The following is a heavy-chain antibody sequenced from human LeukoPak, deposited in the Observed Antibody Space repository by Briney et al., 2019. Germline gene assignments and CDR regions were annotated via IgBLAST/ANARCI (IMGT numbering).Heavy chain of an antibody. CDR3: ARLRYCSGGSCPRGYFDY. V-gene: IGHV1-18*01. D-gene: IGHD2-15*01. CDR2: IRGNNDNT. CDR1: GYTFTTYG. J-gene: IGHJ4*02. Sequence: ASVKVSCKASGYTFTTYGISWVRQAPGQGLEWMGWIRGNNDNTHHAPKFQGRVTMTRDMSTSTVYMELSSLRSEDTAVYYCARLRYCSGGSCPRGYFDYWGQGTLVTVSS.